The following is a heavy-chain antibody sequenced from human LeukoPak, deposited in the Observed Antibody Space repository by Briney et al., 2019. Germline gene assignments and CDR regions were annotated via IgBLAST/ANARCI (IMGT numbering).Heavy chain of an antibody. CDR3: ARHLGYSYGVLSY. D-gene: IGHD5-18*01. CDR1: GGSFSGYY. J-gene: IGHJ4*02. Sequence: SETLSLTCAVYGGSFSGYYWSWIRQPPGKGLEWIGEINHSGSTNYNPSLKSRVTISVDTSKNQFSLKLSSVTAADMAVYYCARHLGYSYGVLSYWGQGTLVTVSS. CDR2: INHSGST. V-gene: IGHV4-34*01.